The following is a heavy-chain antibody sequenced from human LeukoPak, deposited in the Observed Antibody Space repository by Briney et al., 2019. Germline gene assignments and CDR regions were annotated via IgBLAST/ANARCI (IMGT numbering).Heavy chain of an antibody. CDR1: GYTFTGYY. D-gene: IGHD5-12*01. Sequence: GASVKVSCKASGYTFTGYYLHWVRQAPGQGLEWMGWINPNSGGTNYARKFQGRVTMTRDTSISTAYMELRRLRSDDTAVYFCARAGYSGYENDAFDIWGQGTMVTVSS. J-gene: IGHJ3*02. CDR3: ARAGYSGYENDAFDI. CDR2: INPNSGGT. V-gene: IGHV1-2*02.